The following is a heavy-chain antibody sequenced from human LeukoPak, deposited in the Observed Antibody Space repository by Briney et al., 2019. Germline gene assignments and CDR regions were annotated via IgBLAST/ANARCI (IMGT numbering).Heavy chain of an antibody. Sequence: ASVKVSCKASGNTFTSYDINWVRQATGQGLEWMGWMNPNSGNTGYAQKFQGRVTMTRNTSISTAYMELSSLRSEDTAVYYCARFRFSYDTQYNYYYYGMDVWGQGTTVTVSS. J-gene: IGHJ6*02. CDR3: ARFRFSYDTQYNYYYYGMDV. CDR1: GNTFTSYD. CDR2: MNPNSGNT. V-gene: IGHV1-8*01. D-gene: IGHD3-9*01.